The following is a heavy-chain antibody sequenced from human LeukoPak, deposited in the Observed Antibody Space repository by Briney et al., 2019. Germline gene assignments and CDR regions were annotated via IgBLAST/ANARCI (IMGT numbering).Heavy chain of an antibody. CDR3: ARDGGGDY. CDR1: GGTFSIYA. J-gene: IGHJ4*02. D-gene: IGHD3-10*01. Sequence: SVKVSCKASGGTFSIYAISCVRQAPGQGLEGMGRITPILGIANYAQKFQGRVTITADKSTSTAYMELSSLRSEDTAVYYCARDGGGDYWGQGTLVTVSS. V-gene: IGHV1-69*04. CDR2: ITPILGIA.